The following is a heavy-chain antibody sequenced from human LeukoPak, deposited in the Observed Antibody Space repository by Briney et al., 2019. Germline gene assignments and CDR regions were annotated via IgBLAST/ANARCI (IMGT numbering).Heavy chain of an antibody. CDR2: IYYSGST. D-gene: IGHD3-22*01. Sequence: PSETLSLTCTVSGGSISSGGYYWSWIRQHPGKGLEWIGYIYYSGSTYYNPSLKSRVTISVDTSKNQFSLKLSSVTAADTAVYYCARVFRYYYDSSGSFDYWGQGTLVTVSS. CDR1: GGSISSGGYY. V-gene: IGHV4-31*03. CDR3: ARVFRYYYDSSGSFDY. J-gene: IGHJ4*02.